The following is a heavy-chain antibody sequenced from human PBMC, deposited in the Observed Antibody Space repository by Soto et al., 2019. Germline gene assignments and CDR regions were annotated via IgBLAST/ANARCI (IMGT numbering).Heavy chain of an antibody. Sequence: QVQLVQSGAEVKKPGSSVKVSCKASGGTFSSYAISWVRQSPGQGLEWMGGIIPIFGTANYAQKFQGRVTITADESTSTAYMELSSLRSEDTAMYYCADARIAGITGYYYYGKDVWGQGTTVTVSS. CDR2: IIPIFGTA. J-gene: IGHJ6*02. V-gene: IGHV1-69*01. D-gene: IGHD3-16*01. CDR3: ADARIAGITGYYYYGKDV. CDR1: GGTFSSYA.